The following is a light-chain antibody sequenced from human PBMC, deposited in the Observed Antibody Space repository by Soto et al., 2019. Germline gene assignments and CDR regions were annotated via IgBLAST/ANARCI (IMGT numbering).Light chain of an antibody. CDR1: QSITTW. J-gene: IGKJ3*01. CDR2: DAS. Sequence: DIQMTQSPSTLAAIAGDRITITCRASQSITTWLAWYQQKPGKAPKLLIYDASRLLSGVPSRFSGSGSGTEFTLPISSLQPDDFATYYCQQYSSYSLFTFGPGTKVDIK. V-gene: IGKV1-5*01. CDR3: QQYSSYSLFT.